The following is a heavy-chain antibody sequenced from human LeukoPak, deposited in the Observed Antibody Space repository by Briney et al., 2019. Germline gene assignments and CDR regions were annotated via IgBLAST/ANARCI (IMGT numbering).Heavy chain of an antibody. CDR1: GFTSTSST. CDR3: AADLYGPVFDY. D-gene: IGHD3-16*01. J-gene: IGHJ4*02. Sequence: SVKVSCKASGFTSTSSTAQWVRQARGQRLEWIGWIVVGSGNTKYARKFQERVTITRDMSTNTAYMELSSLRSEDTAVYYCAADLYGPVFDYWGQGTLVTVSS. CDR2: IVVGSGNT. V-gene: IGHV1-58*01.